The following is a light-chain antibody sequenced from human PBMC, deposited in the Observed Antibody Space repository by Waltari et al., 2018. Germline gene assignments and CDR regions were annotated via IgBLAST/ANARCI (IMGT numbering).Light chain of an antibody. V-gene: IGLV4-69*01. CDR2: VKSDGSH. CDR1: SGHRTHI. Sequence: QLVLTQSPSASASLGATVKLTCTLSSGHRTHIIAWLPQPPENGPRFLMNVKSDGSHNKGVGIPDRFSGSSSGAERYLSISSLQSEDEADYYCQTGGHGTWVFGGGTRLTVL. J-gene: IGLJ3*02. CDR3: QTGGHGTWV.